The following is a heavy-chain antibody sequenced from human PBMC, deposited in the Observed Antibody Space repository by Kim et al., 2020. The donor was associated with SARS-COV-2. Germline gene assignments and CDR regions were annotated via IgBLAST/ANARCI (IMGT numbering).Heavy chain of an antibody. D-gene: IGHD3-9*01. V-gene: IGHV1-8*01. CDR1: GYTFTSYD. J-gene: IGHJ4*02. CDR3: ARVGTPSHRTYYDILTGYYLRGFGLIK. Sequence: ASVKVSCKASGYTFTSYDINWVRQATGQGLEWMGWMNPNSGNTGYAQKFQGRVTMTRNTSISTAYMELSSLRSEDTAVYYCARVGTPSHRTYYDILTGYYLRGFGLIKWGQGTLVTVSS. CDR2: MNPNSGNT.